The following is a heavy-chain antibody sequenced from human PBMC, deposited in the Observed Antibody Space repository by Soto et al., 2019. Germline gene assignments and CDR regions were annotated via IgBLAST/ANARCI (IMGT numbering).Heavy chain of an antibody. CDR2: ISSSGSAI. D-gene: IGHD2-8*01. CDR1: GFTFSSFS. Sequence: GESLKISCAASGFTFSSFSMNWVRQAPGKGLEWVSYISSSGSAIYYADSVKGRFTISRDNAKNSLYLQMISLRAEDTAVYYCASLGYCTSTTCPPGDYWGQGTLVTVSS. J-gene: IGHJ4*02. V-gene: IGHV3-48*01. CDR3: ASLGYCTSTTCPPGDY.